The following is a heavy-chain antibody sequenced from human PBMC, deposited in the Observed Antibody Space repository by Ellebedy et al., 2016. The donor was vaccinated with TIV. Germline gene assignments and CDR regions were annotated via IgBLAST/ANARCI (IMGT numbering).Heavy chain of an antibody. CDR1: GFTFSSYS. D-gene: IGHD3-22*01. Sequence: GESLKISXAASGFTFSSYSMNWVRQAPGKGLEWVSSISSSSSYIYYADSVKGRFTISRDNAKNSLYLQMNSLRAEDTAVYYCARDPDSNDAFDIWGQGTMVTVSS. V-gene: IGHV3-21*04. CDR3: ARDPDSNDAFDI. J-gene: IGHJ3*02. CDR2: ISSSSSYI.